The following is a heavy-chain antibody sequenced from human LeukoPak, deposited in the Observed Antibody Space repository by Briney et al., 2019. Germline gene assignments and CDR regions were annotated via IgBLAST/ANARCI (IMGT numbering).Heavy chain of an antibody. CDR1: GFTFSNYD. J-gene: IGHJ4*02. CDR2: ISYDGTNK. CDR3: AKENDFVY. D-gene: IGHD3-3*01. V-gene: IGHV3-30*18. Sequence: GGSLRLSRAASGFTFSNYDMHWVRQAPGKGLEWVAVISYDGTNKYYADSVKGRFTISRDNSKSTLYLQMNSLRAEDTAVYYCAKENDFVYWGQGTLVTVSS.